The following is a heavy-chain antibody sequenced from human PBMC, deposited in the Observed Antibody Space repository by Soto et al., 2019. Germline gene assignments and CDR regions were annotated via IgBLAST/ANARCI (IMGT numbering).Heavy chain of an antibody. CDR3: ARAWRADV. CDR2: ISGNGDST. V-gene: IGHV3-64*01. J-gene: IGHJ6*02. CDR1: GFTFSNYA. Sequence: EVQLVESGGGVVQPGGSLRLSCVASGFTFSNYAMHCVRQAPGKGLECGSGISGNGDSTYYANSVKHRFTISRDNSENTLNLQMGSLRSDDIAVYYCARAWRADVWGQGTTVDVSS.